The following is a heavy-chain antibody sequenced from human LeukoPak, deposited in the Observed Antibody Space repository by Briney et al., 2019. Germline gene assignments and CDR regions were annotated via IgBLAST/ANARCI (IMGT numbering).Heavy chain of an antibody. CDR3: ASQGSLGAFDI. V-gene: IGHV3-7*01. Sequence: GGSLRLSCAASGFTFSSYWMSWVRQAPGKGLERVANIKQDGSEKYYVDSVKGRFTISRDNAKNSLYLQMNSLRAEDTAVYYCASQGSLGAFDIWGQGTMVTVSS. CDR1: GFTFSSYW. J-gene: IGHJ3*02. CDR2: IKQDGSEK. D-gene: IGHD3-10*01.